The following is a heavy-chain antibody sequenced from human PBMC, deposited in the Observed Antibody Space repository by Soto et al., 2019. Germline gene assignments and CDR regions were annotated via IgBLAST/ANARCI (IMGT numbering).Heavy chain of an antibody. CDR3: ARREAVAGANDY. CDR2: ISAINTGT. CDR1: GFTFSNFP. Sequence: EVQLLESGGGLVQPGGSLSLSCAASGFTFSNFPMSWVGQAPGKGLEWVSLISAINTGTYYADSVKGRFTISRDNSKNTLYLQMNSLRAEDTAIYFCARREAVAGANDYWGQGTLVTVSS. J-gene: IGHJ4*02. V-gene: IGHV3-23*01. D-gene: IGHD6-19*01.